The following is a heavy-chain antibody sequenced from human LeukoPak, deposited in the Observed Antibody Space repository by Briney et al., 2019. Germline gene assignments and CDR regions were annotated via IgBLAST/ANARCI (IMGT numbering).Heavy chain of an antibody. Sequence: GGSLRLSCAASGFSFSDAWMSWVRQIPGKVLEWVGRIESKTDGGTTDYAAPVEGRFTISRDDSTNTLYLQMNSLKSEDTAVYYCTTYGSGRKFDYWGQGILVTVSS. J-gene: IGHJ4*02. CDR3: TTYGSGRKFDY. CDR2: IESKTDGGTT. V-gene: IGHV3-15*04. CDR1: GFSFSDAW. D-gene: IGHD3-10*01.